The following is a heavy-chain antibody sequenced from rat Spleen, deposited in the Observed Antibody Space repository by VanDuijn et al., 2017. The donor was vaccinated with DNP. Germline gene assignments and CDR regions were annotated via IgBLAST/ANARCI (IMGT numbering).Heavy chain of an antibody. Sequence: EVQLVESGGGPVQPGRSLKLSCLASGFIFSNHWMTWIRQAPGKGLEWVASITNTGDSTYYSDSVKGRVTISRDNAKSTLYLQMDSLRSEDTATYYCARSKLPGYVMDAWGQGASVTVSS. D-gene: IGHD1-4*01. CDR2: ITNTGDST. V-gene: IGHV5-31*01. CDR1: GFIFSNHW. J-gene: IGHJ4*01. CDR3: ARSKLPGYVMDA.